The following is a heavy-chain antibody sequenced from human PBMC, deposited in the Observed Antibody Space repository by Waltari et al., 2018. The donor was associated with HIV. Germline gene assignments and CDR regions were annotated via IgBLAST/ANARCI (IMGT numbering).Heavy chain of an antibody. V-gene: IGHV3-21*01. CDR2: ISSSSSYI. J-gene: IGHJ3*02. CDR3: ARDTSFWSSPDLDAFDI. CDR1: GFTFSTYR. Sequence: EVQLVESGGGMVQPGGSLRRSCAASGFTFSTYRMNWVRQAPGKGLERVSSISSSSSYIYYADSVKGRFTISRDNAKNSLYLQMNSLRAEDTAVYYCARDTSFWSSPDLDAFDIWGQGTMVTVSS. D-gene: IGHD3-3*01.